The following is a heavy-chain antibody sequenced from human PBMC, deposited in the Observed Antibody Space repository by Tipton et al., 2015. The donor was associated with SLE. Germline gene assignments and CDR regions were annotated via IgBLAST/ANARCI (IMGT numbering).Heavy chain of an antibody. D-gene: IGHD3-10*01. Sequence: SLRLSCAASGFTFSNAWMSWVRQAPGKGLEWVGRIKSKTDGGTTDYAAPVKGRFTISRDDSKNTLYLQMNSLKTEDTAVYYCTTDRFMMGSRGDIFDYWGQGTLVPVSS. CDR2: IKSKTDGGTT. V-gene: IGHV3-15*01. J-gene: IGHJ4*02. CDR3: TTDRFMMGSRGDIFDY. CDR1: GFTFSNAW.